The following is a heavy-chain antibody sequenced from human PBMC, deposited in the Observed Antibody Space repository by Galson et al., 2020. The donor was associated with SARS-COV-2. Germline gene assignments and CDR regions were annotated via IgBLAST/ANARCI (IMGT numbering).Heavy chain of an antibody. V-gene: IGHV6-1*01. CDR1: GDSVSSNSAA. J-gene: IGHJ6*02. Sequence: SQTLSLNCAISGDSVSSNSAAWNWIRPSPSRGLEWLGRTYYRSKWYNDYAVSVKSRITINPDTSKNQFSLQLNSVTPEDTAVYYCARDWMPCSSTSCYKRDYYGMDVWGQGTTVTVSS. CDR3: ARDWMPCSSTSCYKRDYYGMDV. D-gene: IGHD2-2*02. CDR2: TYYRSKWYN.